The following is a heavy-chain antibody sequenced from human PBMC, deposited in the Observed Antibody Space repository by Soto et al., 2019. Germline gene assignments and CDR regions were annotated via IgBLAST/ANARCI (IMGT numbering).Heavy chain of an antibody. CDR1: GFTFSSFD. D-gene: IGHD3-3*01. CDR2: IKHDGSEK. V-gene: IGHV3-7*03. J-gene: IGHJ4*02. CDR3: TTDFAYYDFWSGPSRFDY. Sequence: GGSLRLSCAASGFTFSSFDLHWVRQAAGEGQGLRRGLEWVANIKHDGSEKYYVDSVKGRFTISRDNAKNSLYLQMNSLKTEDTAVYYCTTDFAYYDFWSGPSRFDYWGQGTLVTVS.